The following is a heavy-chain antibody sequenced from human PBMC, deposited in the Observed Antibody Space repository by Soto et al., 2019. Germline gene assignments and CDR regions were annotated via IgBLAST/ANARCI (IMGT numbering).Heavy chain of an antibody. CDR2: IDHSGSA. CDR3: ARRIAMRVVVFD. Sequence: PSETLSLTCAVHGDSFSGYYWSWIRQSPGKGLEWIGEIDHSGSANYNPSLTSRVSMSVDTSSQQVSLKLSSVTAADTAVYYCARRIAMRVVVFD. D-gene: IGHD3-22*01. V-gene: IGHV4-34*01. J-gene: IGHJ4*01. CDR1: GDSFSGYY.